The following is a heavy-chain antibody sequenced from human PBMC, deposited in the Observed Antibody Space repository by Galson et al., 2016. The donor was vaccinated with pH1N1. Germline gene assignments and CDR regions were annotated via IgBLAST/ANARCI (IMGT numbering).Heavy chain of an antibody. CDR1: GFTLGDFY. Sequence: SLRLSCAASGFTLGDFYMDCVRQAPGKGLEWVGRIAKRPEGYTTQDAAFLEGRLIISRDDSKHLLFLQMNSLQTEDTAVYYCTGENHHKFDYWGQGTLVTVSS. V-gene: IGHV3-72*01. CDR2: IAKRPEGYTT. D-gene: IGHD1-14*01. J-gene: IGHJ4*02. CDR3: TGENHHKFDY.